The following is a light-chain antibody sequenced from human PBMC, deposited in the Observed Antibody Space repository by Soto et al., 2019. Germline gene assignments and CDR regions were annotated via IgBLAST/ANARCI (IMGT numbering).Light chain of an antibody. CDR1: GSNIGNNY. CDR3: GTWDSSLSAGV. V-gene: IGLV1-51*01. J-gene: IGLJ1*01. Sequence: SVLTQPPSVSAAPGQKVTISCSGSGSNIGNNYVSWYQQLPGTAPKLLIYDNNKRPSGIPDRFSGSKSGTSATLGITGLQTGDEADYYCGTWDSSLSAGVFGTGTKVTVL. CDR2: DNN.